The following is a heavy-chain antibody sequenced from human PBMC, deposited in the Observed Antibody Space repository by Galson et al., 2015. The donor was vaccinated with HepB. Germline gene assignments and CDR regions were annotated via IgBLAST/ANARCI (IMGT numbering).Heavy chain of an antibody. V-gene: IGHV3-30*03. D-gene: IGHD6-13*01. CDR1: GFTFSSYG. Sequence: SLRLSCAASGFTFSSYGMHWVRQAPGKGLEWVAVISYDGSNKYYADSVKGRFTISRDNAKNSLYLQMNSLRDEDTAVYYCARHSTRYYYYYGMDVWGQGTTVTVSS. CDR3: ARHSTRYYYYYGMDV. CDR2: ISYDGSNK. J-gene: IGHJ6*02.